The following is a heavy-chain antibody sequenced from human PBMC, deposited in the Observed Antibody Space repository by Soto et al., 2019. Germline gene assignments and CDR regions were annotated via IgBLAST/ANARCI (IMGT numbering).Heavy chain of an antibody. V-gene: IGHV1-18*01. CDR3: AREGYYGSGSADY. D-gene: IGHD3-10*01. CDR2: ISAYNGNT. Sequence: QVQLVQSGAEVKKPGASVKVSCKASGYTFNRYGISWVRQAPGQGLEWMGWISAYNGNTNYAQKLQGRVTMTTDTSTSTGYRELSSLRSDDAAVYYGAREGYYGSGSADYWGQGSLVAVSS. CDR1: GYTFNRYG. J-gene: IGHJ4*02.